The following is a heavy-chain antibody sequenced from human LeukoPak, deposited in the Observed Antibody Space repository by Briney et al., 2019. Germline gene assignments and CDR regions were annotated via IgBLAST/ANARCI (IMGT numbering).Heavy chain of an antibody. J-gene: IGHJ4*02. V-gene: IGHV4-34*01. CDR2: INHSGST. D-gene: IGHD3-22*01. CDR3: ATGSGSSGYYAFDY. CDR1: GGSFSGYY. Sequence: PSETLSLTCAVYGGSFSGYYWSWIRQPPGKGLEWIGEINHSGSTNYNPSLKSRVTVSVDTSKNQFSPKLSSVTAADTAVYYCATGSGSSGYYAFDYWGQGTLVTVSS.